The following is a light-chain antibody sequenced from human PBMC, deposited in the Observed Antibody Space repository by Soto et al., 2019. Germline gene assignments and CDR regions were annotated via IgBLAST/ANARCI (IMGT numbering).Light chain of an antibody. Sequence: DIQMAQSPSSLSASVGDRVTITCRASQSISSYLNWYQQKPGKAPKLLIYAASSLQSGVPSRFSGSGSGTDYTLTVSSLQREDVATYYCQQSYTTPPAFGQGTKVDIK. V-gene: IGKV1-39*01. CDR2: AAS. CDR1: QSISSY. J-gene: IGKJ1*01. CDR3: QQSYTTPPA.